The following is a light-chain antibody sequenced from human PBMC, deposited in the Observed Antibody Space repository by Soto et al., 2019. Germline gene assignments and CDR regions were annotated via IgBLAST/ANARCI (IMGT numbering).Light chain of an antibody. CDR2: GAS. V-gene: IGKV3-15*01. CDR1: QSINAH. J-gene: IGKJ1*01. CDR3: QEYNTWLCT. Sequence: EVVMTQSPATLSVSPGERVTLSCRASQSINAHLAWYQQKPGQAPRLLIHGASTRATGIPARFSGSGFGTEFILSKRCLELEDFSVYYCQEYNTWLCTFGQGTKVEIQ.